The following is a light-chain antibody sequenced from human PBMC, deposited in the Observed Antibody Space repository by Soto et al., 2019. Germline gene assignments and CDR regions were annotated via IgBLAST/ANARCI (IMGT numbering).Light chain of an antibody. V-gene: IGKV1-27*01. CDR2: AAS. J-gene: IGKJ1*01. Sequence: DIQMTQSPSTLSASVGDRVTITCRASQSISSWLAWYQQKPGKVPKLPIYAASTLQSGVPSRFSGSGSGTDFTLTISSLQPEDAATYYCQKYNSALRTFGQGTKVDIK. CDR3: QKYNSALRT. CDR1: QSISSW.